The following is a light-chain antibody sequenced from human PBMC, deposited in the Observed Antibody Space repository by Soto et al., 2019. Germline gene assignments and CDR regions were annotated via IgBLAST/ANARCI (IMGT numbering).Light chain of an antibody. Sequence: SVLPQPPSASGTPGQRVTISCSGSSSNIGSNYVYWYQQLPGTAPKLLIYRNNQRPSGVPDRFSGSKSGTSASLAISGLRSEDEADYYWAAWDDSLSGVVFGGGTKLTVL. CDR3: AAWDDSLSGVV. CDR2: RNN. J-gene: IGLJ2*01. CDR1: SSNIGSNY. V-gene: IGLV1-47*01.